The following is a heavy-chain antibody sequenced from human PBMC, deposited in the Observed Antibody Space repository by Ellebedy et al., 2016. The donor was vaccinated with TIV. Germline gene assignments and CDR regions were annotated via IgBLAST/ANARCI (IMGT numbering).Heavy chain of an antibody. CDR1: GYTFTRYG. J-gene: IGHJ2*01. Sequence: ASVKVSCXVSGYTFTRYGMSWVRQAPGQGLEWMGWIAVYNGHTKYAQKFQDRDVMTTETATSTVYMELRSLRPDDTAVYYCARSRLGGGHWYFDFWGRGTLVTVSS. CDR2: IAVYNGHT. D-gene: IGHD3-10*01. V-gene: IGHV1-18*01. CDR3: ARSRLGGGHWYFDF.